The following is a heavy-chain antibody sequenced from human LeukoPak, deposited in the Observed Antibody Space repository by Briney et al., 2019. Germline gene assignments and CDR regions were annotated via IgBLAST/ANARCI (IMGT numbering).Heavy chain of an antibody. D-gene: IGHD2-21*01. CDR2: IYYSGST. J-gene: IGHJ6*02. CDR1: GGSISSYY. CDR3: AREGEWYYGMDV. Sequence: SETLSLTCTVSGGSISSYYWSWIRQPPGKGLEWIGYIYYSGSTNYNPSLKSRVTISVDTSKNQFSLRLSSVTAADTAVYYCAREGEWYYGMDVWGQGTTVTVSS. V-gene: IGHV4-59*12.